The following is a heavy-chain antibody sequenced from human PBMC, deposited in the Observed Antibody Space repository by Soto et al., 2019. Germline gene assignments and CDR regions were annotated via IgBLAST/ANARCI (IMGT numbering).Heavy chain of an antibody. CDR2: INPNSGGT. CDR1: GYTFTGYY. CDR3: ARVGYYDSSVGGNAFDI. J-gene: IGHJ3*02. Sequence: QVQLVQSGAEVKKPGASVKVSCKASGYTFTGYYMHWVRQAPGQGLEWMGWINPNSGGTNYAQKFQGRVTMTRDTSISTAYMELSRLRSDDTAVYYCARVGYYDSSVGGNAFDIWGQGTMVTVSS. V-gene: IGHV1-2*02. D-gene: IGHD3-22*01.